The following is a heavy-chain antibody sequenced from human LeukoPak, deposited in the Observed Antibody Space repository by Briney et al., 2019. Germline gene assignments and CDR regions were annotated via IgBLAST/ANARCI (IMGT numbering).Heavy chain of an antibody. V-gene: IGHV4-59*01. J-gene: IGHJ6*03. D-gene: IGHD5-12*01. Sequence: SETLSLTCAVYGGSFSGYYWSWIRQPPGKGLEWIGYIYHTGSTNYNPSLKSRVTISVDTSKNQFSLKVSSVTAADTAVYYCARVVYSGYDFRGAMDVWGKGTTVTVSS. CDR3: ARVVYSGYDFRGAMDV. CDR1: GGSFSGYY. CDR2: IYHTGST.